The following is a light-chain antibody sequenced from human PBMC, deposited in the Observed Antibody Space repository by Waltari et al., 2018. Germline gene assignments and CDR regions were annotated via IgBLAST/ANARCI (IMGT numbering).Light chain of an antibody. CDR1: QGISSY. CDR2: AAS. V-gene: IGKV1-8*01. CDR3: QQYYSYPRLT. Sequence: AIRITQSPSSLSASTGDRVTITCRASQGISSYLAWYQQKPGKAPKLLIYAASTLQSGVPSRFSGSGSGTDFTLTISCLQSEDFATYYCQQYYSYPRLTFGQGTRLEIK. J-gene: IGKJ5*01.